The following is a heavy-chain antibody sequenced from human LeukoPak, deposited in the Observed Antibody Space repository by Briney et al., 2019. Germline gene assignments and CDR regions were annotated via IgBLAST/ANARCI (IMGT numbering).Heavy chain of an antibody. CDR3: ARDDSGSYYFDY. CDR2: INPNSGGT. CDR1: GYTFTGYY. Sequence: ASVKVSCKASGYTFTGYYMHWVRQAPGQGLEWMGWINPNSGGTNYAQKFQGRVTMTWDTSISTAYMELSRLRSDDTAVYYCARDDSGSYYFDYWGQGTLVTVSS. J-gene: IGHJ4*02. V-gene: IGHV1-2*02. D-gene: IGHD1-26*01.